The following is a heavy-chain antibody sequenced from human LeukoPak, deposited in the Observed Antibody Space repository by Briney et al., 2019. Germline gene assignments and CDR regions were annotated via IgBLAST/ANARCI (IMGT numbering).Heavy chain of an antibody. CDR2: ISSSGSTI. J-gene: IGHJ4*02. Sequence: PGGSLRLSCAASGFIFAGFGMSWIRQAPGKGLEWVSYISSSGSTIYYADSVKGRFTISRDNSKNTLYLQMNSLRAEDTAVYYCAKVSGRELKGYYFDYWGQGTLVTVSS. V-gene: IGHV3-23*01. CDR1: GFIFAGFG. D-gene: IGHD3-10*01. CDR3: AKVSGRELKGYYFDY.